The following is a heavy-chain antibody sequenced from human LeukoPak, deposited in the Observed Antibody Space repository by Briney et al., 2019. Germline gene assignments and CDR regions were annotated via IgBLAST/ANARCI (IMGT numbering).Heavy chain of an antibody. CDR2: IRYDGGNK. Sequence: GGSLRLSCAASGFTFSSYGMHWVRQAPGKGLEWVAFIRYDGGNKYYADSVKGRFTISRDNSKNTLYLQMNSLRAEDTAVYYCAKADLYSGSIRGYYFDYWGQGTLVTVSS. CDR3: AKADLYSGSIRGYYFDY. V-gene: IGHV3-30*02. D-gene: IGHD1-26*01. J-gene: IGHJ4*02. CDR1: GFTFSSYG.